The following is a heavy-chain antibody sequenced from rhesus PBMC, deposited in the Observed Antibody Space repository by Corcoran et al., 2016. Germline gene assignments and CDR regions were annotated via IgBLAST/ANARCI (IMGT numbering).Heavy chain of an antibody. CDR1: GFSISTSGMG. Sequence: QVTLKESGPALVKPTQTLTLTCTFSGFSISTSGMGVGWIRQTPGKALEWLALIYWDDDKYYSTSLKSRLTHSKDTYKNQVVLTMTNVGPVDTATYYCARTHSVVVVSATGHFDYWGQGVLVTVSS. CDR3: ARTHSVVVVSATGHFDY. J-gene: IGHJ4*01. V-gene: IGHV2-174*01. D-gene: IGHD2-39*02. CDR2: IYWDDDK.